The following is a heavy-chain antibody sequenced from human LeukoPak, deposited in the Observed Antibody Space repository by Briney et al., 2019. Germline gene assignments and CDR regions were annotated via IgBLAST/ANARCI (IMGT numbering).Heavy chain of an antibody. CDR2: ISYDGSNK. D-gene: IGHD6-25*01. V-gene: IGHV3-30-3*01. Sequence: GRSLRLSCAASGFTFSSYAMHWVRQAPGKGLEWVAVISYDGSNKYYADSVKGRFTISRDNSKNTLYLQMNSLRAEDTAVYYCARKRGPGYSSDRTTYYYYYGMDVWGQGTTVTVSS. J-gene: IGHJ6*02. CDR1: GFTFSSYA. CDR3: ARKRGPGYSSDRTTYYYYYGMDV.